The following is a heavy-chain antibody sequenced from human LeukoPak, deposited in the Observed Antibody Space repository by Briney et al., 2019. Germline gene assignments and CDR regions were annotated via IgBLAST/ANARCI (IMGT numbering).Heavy chain of an antibody. CDR2: VYYSGIT. CDR1: GGSVSNNAYY. Sequence: SETLSLTCTVSGGSVSNNAYYWGWVRQPRGKGLEYIGNVYYSGITYYNPSLQSRVTISVDTSNNQFSLKLSSVTAADTAVYYCARSDYSGYFDYWGQGTLVSVSS. J-gene: IGHJ4*02. V-gene: IGHV4-39*01. D-gene: IGHD4-11*01. CDR3: ARSDYSGYFDY.